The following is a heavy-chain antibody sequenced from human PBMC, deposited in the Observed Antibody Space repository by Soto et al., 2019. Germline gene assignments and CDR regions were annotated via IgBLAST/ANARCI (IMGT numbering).Heavy chain of an antibody. CDR2: IYYSGST. V-gene: IGHV4-31*03. Sequence: QVQLQESGPGLVKPSQTLSLTCTVSGGSISSGGYYWSWIRQHPGKGLEWIGYIYYSGSTYYNPSIKSRVTISVDTSKNQFSLKLSSVTAADTAVYYCARVPSVYSNSPYYYYGMDVWGQGTTVTVSS. J-gene: IGHJ6*02. D-gene: IGHD4-4*01. CDR3: ARVPSVYSNSPYYYYGMDV. CDR1: GGSISSGGYY.